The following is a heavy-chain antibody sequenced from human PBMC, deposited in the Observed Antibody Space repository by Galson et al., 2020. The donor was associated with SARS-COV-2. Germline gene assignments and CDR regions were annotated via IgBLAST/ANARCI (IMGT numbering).Heavy chain of an antibody. V-gene: IGHV4-38-2*02. CDR3: ARQGVNMIVLVTVPGWYFDL. Sequence: SETLSLTCTVSGYSVSTTNYWGWVRQPPGRGLEWVGSVYPSGTAYYNPSLKSRVTISVDTSKNQFSMRLDSVTAADTALYYCARQGVNMIVLVTVPGWYFDLWGRGTLVTVSS. CDR2: VYPSGTA. D-gene: IGHD3-22*01. CDR1: GYSVSTTNY. J-gene: IGHJ2*01.